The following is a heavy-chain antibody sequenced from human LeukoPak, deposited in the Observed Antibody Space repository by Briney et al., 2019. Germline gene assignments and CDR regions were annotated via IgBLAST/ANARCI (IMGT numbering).Heavy chain of an antibody. CDR2: ISSSGDHI. V-gene: IGHV3-23*01. CDR1: GFSFNNYA. CDR3: ARGRYSSRWSSQDY. J-gene: IGHJ4*02. D-gene: IGHD6-13*01. Sequence: PGGSLRLSCAASGFSFNNYAMNWVRQTPGKGLEWVSVISSSGDHIYYADSVKGRFTISRDISKNTLYLQMSGLRAGDTAVYYCARGRYSSRWSSQDYWGQGTPVTVSS.